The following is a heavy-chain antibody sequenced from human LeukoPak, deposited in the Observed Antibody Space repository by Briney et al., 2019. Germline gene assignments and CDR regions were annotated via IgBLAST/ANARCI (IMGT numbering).Heavy chain of an antibody. CDR2: MNPVSGNT. J-gene: IGHJ4*02. CDR1: KYTFTSYD. Sequence: ASVKVPCKASKYTFTSYDINWVRQATGQGLEWMGWMNPVSGNTGYAQNFRGRFTMTRDTAISTAYMELSSLRSEDTAVYYCARGPRNWGFDYWGQGTLVTVSS. V-gene: IGHV1-8*01. D-gene: IGHD7-27*01. CDR3: ARGPRNWGFDY.